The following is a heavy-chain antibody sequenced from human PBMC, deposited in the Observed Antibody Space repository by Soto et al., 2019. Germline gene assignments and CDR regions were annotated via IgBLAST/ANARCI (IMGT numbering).Heavy chain of an antibody. V-gene: IGHV3-33*01. CDR2: IWHDGSKK. CDR1: GFIFRDYG. Sequence: GGSLRLSCAGSGFIFRDYGMQWVRQAPGKGLEWLAFIWHDGSKKYYADSLKGRFTISRDNSKNTMYLQMSSPRVEDTAVYYCASQAFDYWGQGTMVTVYS. J-gene: IGHJ4*02. CDR3: ASQAFDY.